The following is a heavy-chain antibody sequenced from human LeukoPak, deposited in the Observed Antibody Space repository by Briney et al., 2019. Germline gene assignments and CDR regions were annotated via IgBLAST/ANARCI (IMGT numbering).Heavy chain of an antibody. V-gene: IGHV3-33*06. D-gene: IGHD3-10*01. CDR3: AKDFGRFGELLSYYFDY. CDR1: GFTFSSYG. CDR2: IWKDGINK. J-gene: IGHJ4*02. Sequence: GGSLRLSCAASGFTFSSYGVHWVRQARGRGGERGAVIWKDGINKYYADSGTGRFTISRENLKNTLYLQMNSLRAEDTAVYYCAKDFGRFGELLSYYFDYWGQGTLVTVSS.